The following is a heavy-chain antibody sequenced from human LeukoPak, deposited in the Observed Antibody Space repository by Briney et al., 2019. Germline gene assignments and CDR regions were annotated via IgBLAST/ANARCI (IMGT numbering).Heavy chain of an antibody. Sequence: SETLSLTCTVSGGSVSSGDYYWSWIRQPPGKGLEWIGYMYYSGSTYYNPSLKSRVAISVDTSKNQFSLKLSSVTVADTAVYYCARGNYDTLYYFDYWGQGTLVTVSS. CDR2: MYYSGST. V-gene: IGHV4-30-4*08. J-gene: IGHJ4*02. CDR1: GGSVSSGDYY. CDR3: ARGNYDTLYYFDY. D-gene: IGHD3-22*01.